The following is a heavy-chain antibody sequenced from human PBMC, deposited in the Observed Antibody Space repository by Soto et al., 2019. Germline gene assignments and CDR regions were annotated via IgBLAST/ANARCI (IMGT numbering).Heavy chain of an antibody. CDR1: GGTFSSYA. Sequence: QVQLVQSGAEVKKPGSSVKVSCKASGGTFSSYAISWVRQAPGQGLEWMGGIIPIFGTANYPQKFQGRVTMTADESSXTAYMELSSLRSEDTAVYYCARHVPAAGYYNGMDVWGQGTTVTVSS. V-gene: IGHV1-69*12. CDR3: ARHVPAAGYYNGMDV. D-gene: IGHD2-2*01. CDR2: IIPIFGTA. J-gene: IGHJ6*02.